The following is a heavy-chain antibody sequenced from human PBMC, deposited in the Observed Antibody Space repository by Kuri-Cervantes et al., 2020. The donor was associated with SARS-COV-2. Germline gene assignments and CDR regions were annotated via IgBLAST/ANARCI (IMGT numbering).Heavy chain of an antibody. V-gene: IGHV1-46*01. J-gene: IGHJ4*02. CDR3: ARDTPRSDIGGRIAVAFDY. CDR2: INPSGGST. CDR1: GYTFTSYY. Sequence: ASVKVSCKASGYTFTSYYMHWVRQAPGQGPEWMGIINPSGGSTNYAQKLQGRVTMTTDTSTSTAYMELRSLRSDDTAVYYCARDTPRSDIGGRIAVAFDYWGQGTLVTVSS. D-gene: IGHD6-19*01.